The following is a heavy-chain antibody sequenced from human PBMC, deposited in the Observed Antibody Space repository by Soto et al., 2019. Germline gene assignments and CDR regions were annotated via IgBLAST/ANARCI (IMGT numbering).Heavy chain of an antibody. V-gene: IGHV3-23*01. D-gene: IGHD1-26*01. CDR2: ISPGGDIT. CDR1: GFTFRNYI. Sequence: EVQLLESGGGLVQPGGSLRLSCAASGFTFRNYIMNWVRQTPGRGLEWVSTISPGGDITYYTDSVKGRFTISRDNSKNTLHLQMDSLRDGDTALYYCANGRLVPDYWGQGSLVTVSS. CDR3: ANGRLVPDY. J-gene: IGHJ4*02.